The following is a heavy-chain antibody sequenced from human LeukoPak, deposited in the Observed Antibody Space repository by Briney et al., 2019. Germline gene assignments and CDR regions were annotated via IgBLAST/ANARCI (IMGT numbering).Heavy chain of an antibody. CDR1: GFTFSSYA. CDR2: ISGSGGST. J-gene: IGHJ4*02. V-gene: IGHV3-23*01. CDR3: AKPYYDFWSGYYGKGDY. D-gene: IGHD3-3*01. Sequence: GGSLRLSCAASGFTFSSYAMSWVRQAPGKGLEWVSAISGSGGSTYYADSVKGWFTISRDNSKNTLYPQMNSLRAEDTAVYYCAKPYYDFWSGYYGKGDYWGQGTLVTVSP.